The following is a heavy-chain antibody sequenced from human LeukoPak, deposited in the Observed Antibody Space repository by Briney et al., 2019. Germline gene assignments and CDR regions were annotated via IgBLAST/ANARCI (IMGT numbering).Heavy chain of an antibody. CDR1: GFTFSSYS. CDR3: ARDWAYYYYGMDV. D-gene: IGHD7-27*01. J-gene: IGHJ6*02. CDR2: ISSSSSYI. Sequence: GGSLRLSCAASGFTFSSYSMNWVRQAPGKGLEWVSSISSSSSYIYYADSVKGRFTISRDNAKNSLYLQMNSLRAENTAVYYCARDWAYYYYGMDVWGQGTTVTVSS. V-gene: IGHV3-21*01.